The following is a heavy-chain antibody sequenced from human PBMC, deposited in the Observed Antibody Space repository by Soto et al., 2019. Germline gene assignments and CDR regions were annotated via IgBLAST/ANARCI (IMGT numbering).Heavy chain of an antibody. V-gene: IGHV4-34*01. D-gene: IGHD2-8*02. CDR2: IYESGGT. CDR3: GRGHWSDRLSN. CDR1: GESLNYYY. Sequence: PSETLSLTCAIYGESLNYYYWSWIRQSPGQGLEWIGEIYESGGTNYNPSLKGRATISAVWSAQQMSLELKSVTAADTAVYYCGRGHWSDRLSNWGPGTLVTVSS. J-gene: IGHJ4*02.